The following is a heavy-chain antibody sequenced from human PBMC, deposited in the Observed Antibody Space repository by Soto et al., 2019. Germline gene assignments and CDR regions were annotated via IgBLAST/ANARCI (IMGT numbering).Heavy chain of an antibody. Sequence: EVQLLESGGGLVQPGGSLRLSCAASGFTFSSYAMSWVRQAPGKGLEWVSAISGSGGSTYYADSVKGRFTISRDNSKNTLYLQMNSLRAEDTAVYYCASSEGGYYDSSGPGGYNWFDPWGQGTLVTVSS. CDR1: GFTFSSYA. V-gene: IGHV3-23*01. CDR2: ISGSGGST. J-gene: IGHJ5*02. D-gene: IGHD3-22*01. CDR3: ASSEGGYYDSSGPGGYNWFDP.